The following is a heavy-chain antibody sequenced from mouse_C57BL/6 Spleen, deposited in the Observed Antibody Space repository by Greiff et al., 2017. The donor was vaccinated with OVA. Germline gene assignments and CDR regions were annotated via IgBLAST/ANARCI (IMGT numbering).Heavy chain of an antibody. CDR1: GYTFTDYE. Sequence: QVQLKESGAELVRPGASVTLSCKASGYTFTDYEMHWVKQTPVHGLEWIGAIDPETGGTAYNQKFKGKAILTADKSSSTAYMELRSLTSEDSAVYYCTRATPLDYWGQGTTLTVSS. V-gene: IGHV1-15*01. CDR2: IDPETGGT. J-gene: IGHJ2*01. CDR3: TRATPLDY. D-gene: IGHD1-2*01.